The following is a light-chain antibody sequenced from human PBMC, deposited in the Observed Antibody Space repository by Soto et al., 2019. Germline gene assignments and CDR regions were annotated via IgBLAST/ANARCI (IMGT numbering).Light chain of an antibody. CDR2: AAS. V-gene: IGKV3-15*01. CDR3: QQSYSTPIT. CDR1: QSVSSN. Sequence: EILMTQSPSTLSVSPGDRATLSCRASQSVSSNLAWYQQKPGKAPRLLIYAASTWETGIPARFSGSGSGTEFTLTISSLQSEDFAVYYCQQSYSTPITFGQGTRLEIK. J-gene: IGKJ5*01.